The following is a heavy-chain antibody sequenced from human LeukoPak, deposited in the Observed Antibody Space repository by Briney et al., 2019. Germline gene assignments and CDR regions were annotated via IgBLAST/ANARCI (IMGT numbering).Heavy chain of an antibody. CDR1: GFSLSTSGMC. V-gene: IGHV2-70*11. J-gene: IGHJ4*02. CDR2: IDWDDDK. CDR3: ARVRVVSTEIDY. Sequence: SGPALVKPTQTLTLTCTFSGFSLSTSGMCVSWIRQPPGKALEWLARIDWDDDKYYSTSLKPRLTISKDTSKNQVVLTMTNMDPVDTATYYCARVRVVSTEIDYWGQGTLVTVSS. D-gene: IGHD5/OR15-5a*01.